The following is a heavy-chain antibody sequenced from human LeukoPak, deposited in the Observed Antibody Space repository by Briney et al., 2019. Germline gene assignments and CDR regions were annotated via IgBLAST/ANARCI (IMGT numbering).Heavy chain of an antibody. J-gene: IGHJ4*02. CDR2: IYYSGST. Sequence: SETLSLTCTVSGGSISSGGYYWSWIRQHPGKGLEWIGYIYYSGSTYYNPSLKSRVTISVDTSKNQFSLKLSSVTAADTAVYYCAREAKAAAGNKLGRIDYWGQGTLVTVSS. CDR1: GGSISSGGYY. CDR3: AREAKAAAGNKLGRIDY. V-gene: IGHV4-31*03. D-gene: IGHD6-13*01.